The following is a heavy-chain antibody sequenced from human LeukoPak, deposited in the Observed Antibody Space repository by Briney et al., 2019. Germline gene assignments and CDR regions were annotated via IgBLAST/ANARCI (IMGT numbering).Heavy chain of an antibody. CDR3: ASQKAVAGYPIY. D-gene: IGHD6-19*01. Sequence: GGSLRLSCAASGFTFSSYAMHWVRQAPGKGLEWVAVISYDGSNKYYADSVKGRFTISRDNSKNTLYLQMNSLRAEDTAGYYCASQKAVAGYPIYWGQGTLVTVSS. J-gene: IGHJ4*02. V-gene: IGHV3-30*04. CDR2: ISYDGSNK. CDR1: GFTFSSYA.